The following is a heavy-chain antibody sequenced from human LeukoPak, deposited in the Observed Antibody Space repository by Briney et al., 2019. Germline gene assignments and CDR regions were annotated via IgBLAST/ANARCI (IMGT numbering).Heavy chain of an antibody. J-gene: IGHJ4*02. V-gene: IGHV3-30*02. CDR1: GITLSTLC. D-gene: IGHD2-15*01. Sequence: GFLRLFCVGSGITLSTLCMHLVRQAPGQGLEWVAFIRYDVSDKFYGDSVKGRFTTSRDNSKNTLYLQMSRLRVEDTAVYYCAKDLDCSGGTCHKAFDCWGQGTLVTVSS. CDR2: IRYDVSDK. CDR3: AKDLDCSGGTCHKAFDC.